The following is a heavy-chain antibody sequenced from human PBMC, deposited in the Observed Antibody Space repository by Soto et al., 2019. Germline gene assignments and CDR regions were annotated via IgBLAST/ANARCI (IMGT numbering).Heavy chain of an antibody. Sequence: PGGSLRLSCAASGFTFSSYSMNWVRQAPGKGLEWVSYISSSSSTIYYADSVKGRFTISRDNAKNSLYLQMNSLGAEDTAVYYCARDKGRSPLDYWGQGTLVTVSS. CDR1: GFTFSSYS. D-gene: IGHD2-15*01. V-gene: IGHV3-48*01. CDR2: ISSSSSTI. J-gene: IGHJ4*02. CDR3: ARDKGRSPLDY.